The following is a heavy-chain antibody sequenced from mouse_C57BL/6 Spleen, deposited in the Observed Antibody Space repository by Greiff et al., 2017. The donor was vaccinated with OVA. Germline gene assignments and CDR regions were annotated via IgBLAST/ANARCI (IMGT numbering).Heavy chain of an antibody. D-gene: IGHD1-3*01. V-gene: IGHV5-4*03. CDR3: ARGGTKSYYYAMDY. CDR1: GFTFSSYA. Sequence: EVKLMESGGGLVKPGGSLKLSCAASGFTFSSYAMSWVRQTPEKRLEWVATISDGGSYTYYPDNVKGRFTISRDNAKNNLYLQMSHLKSEDTAMYYCARGGTKSYYYAMDYWGQGTSVTVSS. CDR2: ISDGGSYT. J-gene: IGHJ4*01.